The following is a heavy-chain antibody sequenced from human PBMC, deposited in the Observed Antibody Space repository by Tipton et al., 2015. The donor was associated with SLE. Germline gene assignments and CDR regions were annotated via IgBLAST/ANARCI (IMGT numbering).Heavy chain of an antibody. CDR2: IYYSGRT. D-gene: IGHD3-10*01. V-gene: IGHV4-59*11. Sequence: TLSLTCTVSGDSISSHYWSWIRQPPGKGLEWIGYIYYSGRTNYNPSLKSRVTISVDTSKNQFSLKLSSVTATDTAVYYCARSLYYYGSGSYSDYWGQGILVTVSP. CDR1: GDSISSHY. CDR3: ARSLYYYGSGSYSDY. J-gene: IGHJ4*02.